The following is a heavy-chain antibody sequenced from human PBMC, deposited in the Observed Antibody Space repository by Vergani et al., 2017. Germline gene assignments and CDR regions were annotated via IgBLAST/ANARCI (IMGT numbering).Heavy chain of an antibody. J-gene: IGHJ6*03. CDR3: ARLVTAAGFYYYMDV. D-gene: IGHD4-23*01. CDR2: ISSSSSTI. Sequence: EVQLVESGGGLVQPGGSLRLSCAASGFTFSSYSMNWVRQAPGKGLEWASYISSSSSTIYYADSVKGRFTISRDNAKNSLYLQMNSLRAEDTAVYYCARLVTAAGFYYYMDVWGKGTTVTVSS. CDR1: GFTFSSYS. V-gene: IGHV3-48*01.